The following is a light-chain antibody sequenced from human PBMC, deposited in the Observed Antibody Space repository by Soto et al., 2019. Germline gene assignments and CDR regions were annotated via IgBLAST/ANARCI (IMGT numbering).Light chain of an antibody. CDR2: KAS. Sequence: DIQMTQSPSTLSASVGDRVTITCRASQSISNWLAWYQQRPGKAPKLLIYKASSLEGGVPSRVSGSGSGTEFTLTISSLQPDDFATYYCQQYNTYPRTFGQGTKVEIK. CDR1: QSISNW. CDR3: QQYNTYPRT. V-gene: IGKV1-5*03. J-gene: IGKJ1*01.